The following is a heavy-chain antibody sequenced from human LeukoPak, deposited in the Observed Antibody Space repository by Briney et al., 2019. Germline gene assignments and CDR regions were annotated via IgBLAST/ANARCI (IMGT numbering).Heavy chain of an antibody. CDR3: ARHDNDDDFDY. CDR2: INMYTANP. V-gene: IGHV7-4-1*02. Sequence: ASVKVSCKASGYTFTRYAINWLRQAPGQGPEWMGWINMYTANPAYAQGFTERFVFSLDTSVTTAYLQISNLKTEDTAVYYCARHDNDDDFDYWGQGTLVTVSS. CDR1: GYTFTRYA. J-gene: IGHJ4*02. D-gene: IGHD3-16*01.